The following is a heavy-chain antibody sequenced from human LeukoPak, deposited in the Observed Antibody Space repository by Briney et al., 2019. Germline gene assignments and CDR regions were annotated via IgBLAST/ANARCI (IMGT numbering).Heavy chain of an antibody. Sequence: GASVKVSCKASGYTFTKYGISWVRQAPRQGLEWMGWISAYNGNTNYAQKFQGRDTMTTETSTKTAYMELRSLTSDDTAVYYCARQLLEWSPKSSYYSYYYMDVWGQGTTVTVSS. CDR3: ARQLLEWSPKSSYYSYYYMDV. CDR1: GYTFTKYG. V-gene: IGHV1-18*01. J-gene: IGHJ6*03. D-gene: IGHD3-3*01. CDR2: ISAYNGNT.